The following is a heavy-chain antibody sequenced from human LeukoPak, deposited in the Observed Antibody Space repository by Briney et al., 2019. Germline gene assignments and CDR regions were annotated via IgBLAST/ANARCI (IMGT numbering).Heavy chain of an antibody. CDR3: AKDPQQLVLGLFDY. CDR2: ISGSGGST. CDR1: GLASSSYA. V-gene: IGHV3-23*01. J-gene: IGHJ4*02. Sequence: PGGSLRLSCAASGLASSSYAMSWVRQAPGKGLEWVSAISGSGGSTYYADSVKGRFTISRDNSKTTLYLQMNSLRAEDTAVYYCAKDPQQLVLGLFDYWGQGTLVIVSS. D-gene: IGHD6-13*01.